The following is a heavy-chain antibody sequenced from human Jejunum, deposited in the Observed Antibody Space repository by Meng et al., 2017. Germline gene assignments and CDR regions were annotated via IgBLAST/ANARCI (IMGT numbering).Heavy chain of an antibody. J-gene: IGHJ4*02. CDR2: VYYSGTT. V-gene: IGHV4-31*03. CDR3: ARQMDSEYDEGYFFDY. CDR1: GGSMSHSDYY. D-gene: IGHD2-2*03. Sequence: QVQLQESGPGLVKPSQTLSLTFTVSGGSMSHSDYYWTWIRHHPGKGLEWIGYVYYSGTTYYNPSLKSRVIISVDTPKNQFSLKLSSVTAADTAVYYCARQMDSEYDEGYFFDYWGQGILVTVSS.